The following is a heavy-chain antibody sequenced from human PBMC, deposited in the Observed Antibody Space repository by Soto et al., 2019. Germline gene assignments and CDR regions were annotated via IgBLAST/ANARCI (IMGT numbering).Heavy chain of an antibody. CDR2: ISISGTII. CDR3: AREGGFDWFYP. CDR1: GFIFSDYE. V-gene: IGHV3-48*03. Sequence: GGSLRLSCYGSGFIFSDYEMNWVRQVPGKGLEWISYISISGTIIHYADSVKGRFTISRDNAKNSVYLQMNSLRVEDTAIYYCAREGGFDWFYPWGQGTLVTVSS. J-gene: IGHJ5*02.